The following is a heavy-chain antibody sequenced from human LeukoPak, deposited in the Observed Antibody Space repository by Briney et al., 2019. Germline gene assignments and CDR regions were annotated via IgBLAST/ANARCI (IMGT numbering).Heavy chain of an antibody. J-gene: IGHJ6*02. CDR1: GDSSTNSIYY. V-gene: IGHV4-61*05. D-gene: IGHD3-9*01. CDR3: ARGLGYFDWLDYYGMDV. Sequence: SESLSLTCTVSGDSSTNSIYYWGWIRQPPGKGLEWIGYIYYSGSTNYNPSLKSRVTISVDTSRNQFSLKLSSVTAADTAVYYCARGLGYFDWLDYYGMDVWGQGTTVTVSS. CDR2: IYYSGST.